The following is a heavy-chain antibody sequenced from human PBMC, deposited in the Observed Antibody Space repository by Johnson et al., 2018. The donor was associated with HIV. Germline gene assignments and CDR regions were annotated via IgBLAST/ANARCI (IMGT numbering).Heavy chain of an antibody. Sequence: QVQLVESGGGVVQPGRSLRLSCVASGFTFSSYGMHWVRQAPGKGLEWVAIVSYDGSNKYYADSVKGRFTISRDNSKNTLYLQMNSLRAEDTSIYYCVKGMDSSSWYAFDIWGQGTMVTVSS. CDR3: VKGMDSSSWYAFDI. D-gene: IGHD6-13*01. CDR1: GFTFSSYG. V-gene: IGHV3-30*18. CDR2: VSYDGSNK. J-gene: IGHJ3*02.